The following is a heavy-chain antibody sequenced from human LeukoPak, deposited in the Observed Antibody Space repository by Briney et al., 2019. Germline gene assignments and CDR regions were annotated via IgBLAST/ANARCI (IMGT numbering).Heavy chain of an antibody. CDR2: IIPIFGTA. V-gene: IGHV1-69*06. Sequence: GASVKVSCKASGGTFSSYAISWVRQAPGQGLEWMGGIIPIFGTANYAQKFQGRVTITADKSTSTAYMELSSLRSEDTAVYYCARVYGSGSYHDYWGQGTLVTVSS. D-gene: IGHD3-10*01. J-gene: IGHJ4*02. CDR3: ARVYGSGSYHDY. CDR1: GGTFSSYA.